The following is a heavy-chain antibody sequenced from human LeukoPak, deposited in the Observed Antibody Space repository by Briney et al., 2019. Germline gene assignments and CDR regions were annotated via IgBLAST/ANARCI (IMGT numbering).Heavy chain of an antibody. CDR1: GFTFSNYA. D-gene: IGHD3-22*01. CDR3: AKGTAYYYDSSGYYYFDY. Sequence: PGGSLRLSCAASGFTFSNYAMNWVRQAPGKGLEWVSSISGSSTDIYYADSVKGRFTISRDNSKNTLYLQMDSLRPEDTAVYYCAKGTAYYYDSSGYYYFDYWGQGTLVTVSS. CDR2: ISGSSTDI. J-gene: IGHJ4*02. V-gene: IGHV3-21*01.